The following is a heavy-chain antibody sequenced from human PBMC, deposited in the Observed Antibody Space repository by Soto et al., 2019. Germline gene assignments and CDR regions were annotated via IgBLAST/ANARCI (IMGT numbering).Heavy chain of an antibody. CDR2: IYPGDSDT. CDR1: GYSFANYW. V-gene: IGHV5-51*01. D-gene: IGHD2-15*01. Sequence: GESLKISCQGSGYSFANYWIGWVRQMPGKGLEWMGIIYPGDSDTRYSPSFQGQVTISADKSISTAYLQWSSLKASDTAMYYCARPERYSAYDFRFCSGGSCYSFAFDIRAQRTMVTVSS. CDR3: ARPERYSAYDFRFCSGGSCYSFAFDI. J-gene: IGHJ3*02.